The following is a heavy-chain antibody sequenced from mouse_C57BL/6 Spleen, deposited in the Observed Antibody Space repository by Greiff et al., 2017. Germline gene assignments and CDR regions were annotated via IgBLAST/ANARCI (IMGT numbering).Heavy chain of an antibody. V-gene: IGHV5-4*01. Sequence: DVMLVESGGGLVKPGGSLKLSCAASGFTFSSYAMSWVRQTPEKRLEWVATISDGGSYTYYPDNVKGRFTISRDNAKNNLYLQMRHLKSEDTAMYYCARDRGRGYFDYWGQGTTLTVSS. CDR1: GFTFSSYA. J-gene: IGHJ2*01. D-gene: IGHD1-1*01. CDR3: ARDRGRGYFDY. CDR2: ISDGGSYT.